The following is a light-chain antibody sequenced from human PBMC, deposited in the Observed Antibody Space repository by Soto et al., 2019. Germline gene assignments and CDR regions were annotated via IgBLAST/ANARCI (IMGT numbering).Light chain of an antibody. J-gene: IGKJ5*01. Sequence: DVVMTQTPLSLSVAPGQPASISCKSSQSLLHITGETFLFWYLQKPGQSPQLLIYEVSTRVSGGPDRFSGSGSGTDFTLEISRVETDDVGIYYCMQSTQLPPTFGQGTRRGIE. CDR3: MQSTQLPPT. CDR1: QSLLHITGETF. CDR2: EVS. V-gene: IGKV2D-29*02.